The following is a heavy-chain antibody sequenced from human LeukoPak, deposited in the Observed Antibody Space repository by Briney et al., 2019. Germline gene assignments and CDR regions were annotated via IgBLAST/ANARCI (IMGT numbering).Heavy chain of an antibody. CDR1: GFTLSSYT. V-gene: IGHV3-21*01. J-gene: IGHJ4*02. Sequence: GGSLRLSCAASGFTLSSYTMNWVRQAPGKGLEWVSSISGGSRYIFYGDSVRGRFTISRDNAKNSLYLQMNSLRAEDTAVYYCARDVAGSLDYWGQGTLVTVSS. CDR2: ISGGSRYI. D-gene: IGHD1-26*01. CDR3: ARDVAGSLDY.